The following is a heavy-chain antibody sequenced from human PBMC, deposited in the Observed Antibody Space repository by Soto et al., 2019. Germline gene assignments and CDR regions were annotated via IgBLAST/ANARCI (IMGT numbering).Heavy chain of an antibody. Sequence: EIPLVESGGGLVQPGGSLRLSCVASGFTVSTNYMTWVRQAPGKGLEWVSVLYSNGNTYYADSVKGKFTISRDNSMNTLYLQMNNLRAEDTAVYYCASEIVVVDNAAFDIWGQGTMVTASS. CDR1: GFTVSTNY. D-gene: IGHD2-15*01. CDR2: LYSNGNT. J-gene: IGHJ3*02. CDR3: ASEIVVVDNAAFDI. V-gene: IGHV3-66*01.